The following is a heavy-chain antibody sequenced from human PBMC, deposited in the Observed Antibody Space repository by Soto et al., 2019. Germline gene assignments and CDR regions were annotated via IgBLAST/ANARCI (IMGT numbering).Heavy chain of an antibody. D-gene: IGHD2-2*01. V-gene: IGHV1-2*02. CDR3: AIGPRTQLLCPSVY. CDR1: GYTFSDYY. CDR2: ISHKSGGT. J-gene: IGHJ4*02. Sequence: QVQLVQSGAEVQKPGTSVKVSCKASGYTFSDYYLHWVRQAPGQGLEWMGWISHKSGGTHFAPKFEGRVPLTIDTSISTAFMEVSMLSTDETSVYYGAIGPRTQLLCPSVYWGQGTLVTVSS.